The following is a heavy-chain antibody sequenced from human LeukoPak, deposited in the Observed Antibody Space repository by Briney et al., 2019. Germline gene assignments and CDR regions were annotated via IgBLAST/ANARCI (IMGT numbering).Heavy chain of an antibody. Sequence: KPSETLSRTCAGYGGSFSGYYWSWLRQPPGKGLEWIGEINHSGSTNYNPSLKSLVTISVDTSKNQFSLKLSSVTAADTAVYYCARGRYYYDSSGLPNWFDRWGQGTLVTVSS. J-gene: IGHJ5*02. D-gene: IGHD3-22*01. CDR3: ARGRYYYDSSGLPNWFDR. CDR2: INHSGST. CDR1: GGSFSGYY. V-gene: IGHV4-34*01.